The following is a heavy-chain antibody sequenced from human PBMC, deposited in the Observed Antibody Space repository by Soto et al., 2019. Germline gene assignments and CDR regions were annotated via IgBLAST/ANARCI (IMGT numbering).Heavy chain of an antibody. D-gene: IGHD2-2*02. CDR3: ASPGYCSSTSCYTDYYGMDV. CDR2: IYYSGST. CDR1: GGSISSSSYY. V-gene: IGHV4-39*01. Sequence: QLQLQESGPGLVKPSETLSLTCTVSGGSISSSSYYWGWIRQPPGKGLEWIGSIYYSGSTYYNPSLKGRVTVAVDTSKNQYSLKLSSVTAADSAVYYCASPGYCSSTSCYTDYYGMDVWGQGTTVTVSS. J-gene: IGHJ6*02.